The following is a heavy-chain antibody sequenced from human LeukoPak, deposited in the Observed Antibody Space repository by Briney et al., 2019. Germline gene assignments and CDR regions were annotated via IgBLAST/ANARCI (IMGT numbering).Heavy chain of an antibody. CDR2: INHSGST. V-gene: IGHV4-34*01. CDR1: GGSFSGYY. CDR3: ARGHSPVTTKVSYFQH. Sequence: SETLSLTCALYGGSFSGYYWSWIRQSPGKGLVWIGEINHSGSTNYNPSLKSRVTILVDTSKNQFSLKLSSVTAADTAVYYCARGHSPVTTKVSYFQHWGQGTLVTVPS. D-gene: IGHD4-17*01. J-gene: IGHJ1*01.